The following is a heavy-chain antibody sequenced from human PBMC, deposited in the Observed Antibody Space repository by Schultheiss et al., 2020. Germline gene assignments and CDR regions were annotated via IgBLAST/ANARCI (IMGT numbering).Heavy chain of an antibody. CDR2: IWYDGSNK. CDR1: GFTFSSYG. CDR3: ARDGLPYYDFWSGYYTGMDV. D-gene: IGHD3-3*01. Sequence: GGSLRLSCAASGFTFSSYGMHWVRQAPGKGLEWVAVIWYDGSNKYYADSVKGRFTISRDNSENTLYLQMNSLRAEDTAVYYCARDGLPYYDFWSGYYTGMDVWGQGTTVTVSS. V-gene: IGHV3-33*01. J-gene: IGHJ6*02.